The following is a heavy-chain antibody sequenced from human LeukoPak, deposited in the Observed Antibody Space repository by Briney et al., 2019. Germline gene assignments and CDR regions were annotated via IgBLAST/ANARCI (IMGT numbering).Heavy chain of an antibody. CDR3: TTETTDDAFDI. CDR2: IKSKTDGWTT. CDR1: GFTFSNAW. V-gene: IGHV3-15*01. D-gene: IGHD4-17*01. Sequence: PGGSLRLSCAASGFTFSNAWMNWVRQAPGKGLEWVGRIKSKTDGWTTDYAAPVKGRVTISRDDSKNTLYLQMNSLKTEDTAVYYCTTETTDDAFDIWGQGTMVTVSS. J-gene: IGHJ3*02.